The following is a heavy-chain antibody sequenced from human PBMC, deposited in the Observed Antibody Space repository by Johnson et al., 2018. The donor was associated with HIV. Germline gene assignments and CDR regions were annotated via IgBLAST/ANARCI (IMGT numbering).Heavy chain of an antibody. V-gene: IGHV3-7*01. CDR3: AKEKSMEWERRAGFDAFDI. J-gene: IGHJ3*02. Sequence: VQLVESGGGLFQPGGSLRLSCAASGFTFSSYWMNWVRQAPGKGLEWVANINQDGSEKYYVDSVKGRFTISRDNPKTSLHLQMSSLRAEDTAVYYCAKEKSMEWERRAGFDAFDIWGPGTMVTVSS. CDR2: INQDGSEK. D-gene: IGHD1-26*01. CDR1: GFTFSSYW.